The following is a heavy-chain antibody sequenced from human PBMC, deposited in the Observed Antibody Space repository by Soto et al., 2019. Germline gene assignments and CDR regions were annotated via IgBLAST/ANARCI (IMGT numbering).Heavy chain of an antibody. V-gene: IGHV5-51*01. CDR2: IYPGDSDT. D-gene: IGHD5-18*01. J-gene: IGHJ4*02. CDR1: GYTFTSYW. CDR3: ATRGNSHAYFAF. Sequence: PGESLKTSCKGSGYTFTSYWIAWVRQMPGKGLEWMGLIYPGDSDTRYSPSFQGQVTISADKSVDTAYLQWSSLKASDTAIYYCATRGNSHAYFAFWGRGTVVTVSS.